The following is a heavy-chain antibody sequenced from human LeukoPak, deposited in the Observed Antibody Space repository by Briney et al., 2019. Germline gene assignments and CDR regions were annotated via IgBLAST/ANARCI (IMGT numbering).Heavy chain of an antibody. V-gene: IGHV4-4*07. Sequence: SETLSLTCTASGGSISSYYWSWTRQPAGRGLEWIGRIYTSGSTNYNPSLKSRVTMSVDTSKNQFSLKLSSVTAADTAVYYCARDGTYYYGSGNNWFDPWGQGTLVTVSS. CDR3: ARDGTYYYGSGNNWFDP. D-gene: IGHD3-10*01. J-gene: IGHJ5*02. CDR1: GGSISSYY. CDR2: IYTSGST.